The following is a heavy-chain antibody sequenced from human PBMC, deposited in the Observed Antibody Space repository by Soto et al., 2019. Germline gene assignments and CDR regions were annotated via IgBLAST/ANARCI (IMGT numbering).Heavy chain of an antibody. V-gene: IGHV3-73*01. CDR1: GFTFSGSA. D-gene: IGHD1-1*01. J-gene: IGHJ4*02. CDR3: TRPISSCTTCGSSGDDY. CDR2: IRSKANSYAT. Sequence: GGSLRLSCAASGFTFSGSAMHWVRQASGKGLEWVGRIRSKANSYATAYAASVKGRFTISRDDSKNTAYLQMNSLKTEDTAVYYCTRPISSCTTCGSSGDDYWGQGTLVTVSS.